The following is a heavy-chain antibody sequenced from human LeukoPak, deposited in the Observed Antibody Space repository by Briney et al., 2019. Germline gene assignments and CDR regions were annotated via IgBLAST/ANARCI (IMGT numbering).Heavy chain of an antibody. J-gene: IGHJ3*02. CDR2: INHSGST. CDR1: GGSFSGYY. Sequence: SETLSLTCAVYGGSFSGYYWSWIRQPPGKGLEWIGEINHSGSTYYNPSLKSRVTISVDTSKNQFSLKLSSVTAADTAVYYCARKEIDYGGNSGAFDIWGQGTMVTVSS. D-gene: IGHD4-23*01. CDR3: ARKEIDYGGNSGAFDI. V-gene: IGHV4-34*01.